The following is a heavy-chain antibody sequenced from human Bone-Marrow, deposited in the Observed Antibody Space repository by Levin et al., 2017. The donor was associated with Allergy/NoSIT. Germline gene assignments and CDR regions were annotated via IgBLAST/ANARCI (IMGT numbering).Heavy chain of an antibody. CDR2: ISRSSSTI. D-gene: IGHD2-2*01. V-gene: IGHV3-48*02. CDR1: GFTFSSYS. Sequence: PGGSLRLSCAASGFTFSSYSMNWVRQAPGRGLEWVSYISRSSSTISYADSVKGRFTISRDNAKNSLYLQMNSLRDEDTAVYYCARPDCSGNSCYYFFDSWGQGTLVTVSS. CDR3: ARPDCSGNSCYYFFDS. J-gene: IGHJ4*02.